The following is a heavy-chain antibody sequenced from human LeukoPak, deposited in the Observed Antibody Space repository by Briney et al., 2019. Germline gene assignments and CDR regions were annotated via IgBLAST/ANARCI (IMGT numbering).Heavy chain of an antibody. CDR3: ARGMMVDPPITLDY. Sequence: SETLCLTCTVSGGSISSYYWSWIRQPPGKGLEWIGYIYYSGSTNYNPSLKSRVTISVDTSKNQFSLKLSSVTAADAAVYYCARGMMVDPPITLDYWGQGTLVTVSS. J-gene: IGHJ4*02. D-gene: IGHD1-14*01. CDR1: GGSISSYY. V-gene: IGHV4-59*01. CDR2: IYYSGST.